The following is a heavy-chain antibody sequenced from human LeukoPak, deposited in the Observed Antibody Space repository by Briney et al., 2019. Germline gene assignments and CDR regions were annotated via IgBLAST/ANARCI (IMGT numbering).Heavy chain of an antibody. CDR1: GFTFSRYG. CDR3: ARGSDGGWFDP. CDR2: IWYDGSNR. Sequence: PGGSLRLSCAASGFTFSRYGMHWVRQAPGKGLEWVAGIWYDGSNRYYGDSVKGRFTISRDNSKNTLYLQMNSLRAEDTAVYYCARGSDGGWFDPWGQGTLVTVSS. D-gene: IGHD3-10*01. V-gene: IGHV3-33*01. J-gene: IGHJ5*02.